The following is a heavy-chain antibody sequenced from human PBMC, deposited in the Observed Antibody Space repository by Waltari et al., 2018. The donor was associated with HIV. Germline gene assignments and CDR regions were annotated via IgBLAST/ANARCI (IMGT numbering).Heavy chain of an antibody. J-gene: IGHJ4*02. V-gene: IGHV3-23*01. CDR1: GFSFSDYA. CDR3: AKGVSVATRTGFDS. Sequence: VQLLESGGGLVQPGGSLRLSCAASGFSFSDYALGWVRPAPGKGPQCVSTISGRCQTTYYAESVEGRFTISRDDSQNTLYLQMHSVRGEDTAVYFCAKGVSVATRTGFDSWGQGTMVIVSS. CDR2: ISGRCQTT. D-gene: IGHD5-12*01.